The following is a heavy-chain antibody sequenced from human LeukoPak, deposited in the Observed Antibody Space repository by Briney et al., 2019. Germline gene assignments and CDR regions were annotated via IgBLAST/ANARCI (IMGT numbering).Heavy chain of an antibody. CDR1: GGSFSGYY. D-gene: IGHD3-9*01. CDR2: INHSGSN. Sequence: SETLSLTCAVYGGSFSGYYWSWIRQPPGKGLEWIGEINHSGSNNYNPSLKSRVTISVDTSKNQFSLKLSSVTAADTAVYYCARLGYYDILTGYSYPRGMDVWGQGTTVTVSS. V-gene: IGHV4-34*01. J-gene: IGHJ6*02. CDR3: ARLGYYDILTGYSYPRGMDV.